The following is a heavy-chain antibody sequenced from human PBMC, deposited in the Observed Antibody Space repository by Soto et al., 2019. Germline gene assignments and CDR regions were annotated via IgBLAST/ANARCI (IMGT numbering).Heavy chain of an antibody. Sequence: SETLSLTCTVSGGSISSYYWSWIRQPPGKGLEWIGYIYYSGSANDNPSLKSRVTISVDTSKNQFSLKLSSVTAADTAVYYCARDRGGWELVDDYYYGMDVWGQGTTVTVS. CDR3: ARDRGGWELVDDYYYGMDV. D-gene: IGHD1-26*01. CDR2: IYYSGSA. CDR1: GGSISSYY. V-gene: IGHV4-59*01. J-gene: IGHJ6*02.